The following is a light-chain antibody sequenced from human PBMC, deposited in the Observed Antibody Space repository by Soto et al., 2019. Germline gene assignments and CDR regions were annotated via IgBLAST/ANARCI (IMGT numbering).Light chain of an antibody. CDR1: SSNIGSNS. CDR3: EEWDDSLNGYV. CDR2: SND. J-gene: IGLJ1*01. V-gene: IGLV1-44*01. Sequence: QSVLTQPPSASGTPGQRVTISCSGSSSNIGSNSVNWYQQLPGTAPKLLIYSNDRRPSGVPDRFSGSKSGTSASLAISGLQSEDEADYYCEEWDDSLNGYVFGTGTKVTDL.